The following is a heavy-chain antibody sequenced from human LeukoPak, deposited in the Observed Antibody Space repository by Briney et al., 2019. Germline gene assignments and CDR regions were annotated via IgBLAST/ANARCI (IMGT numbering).Heavy chain of an antibody. CDR2: ISSSSSTI. V-gene: IGHV3-48*04. CDR3: ARDHDSSSSPRNAEYFQH. CDR1: GFTFSSYS. Sequence: PGGSLRLSCAASGFTFSSYSMNWVRQAPGKGLEWVSYISSSSSTIYYADSVKGRFTISRDNAKNLLYLQMNSLRAEDTAVYYCARDHDSSSSPRNAEYFQHWGQGTLVTVSS. J-gene: IGHJ1*01. D-gene: IGHD6-6*01.